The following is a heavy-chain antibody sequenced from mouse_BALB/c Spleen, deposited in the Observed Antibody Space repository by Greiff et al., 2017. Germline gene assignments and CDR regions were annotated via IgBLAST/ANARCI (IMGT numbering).Heavy chain of an antibody. V-gene: IGHV5-6-5*01. D-gene: IGHD4-1*01. CDR3: GREGKLYYFDY. Sequence: EVKVEESGGGLVKPGGSLKLSCAASGFTFSSYAMPWVRQTPEKRLEWVASISSGGSTYYPDSVKGRFTIYRDNARNILYQQMSSLRSEDTAVYYCGREGKLYYFDYRGQGTTLTVSS. CDR1: GFTFSSYA. CDR2: ISSGGST. J-gene: IGHJ2*01.